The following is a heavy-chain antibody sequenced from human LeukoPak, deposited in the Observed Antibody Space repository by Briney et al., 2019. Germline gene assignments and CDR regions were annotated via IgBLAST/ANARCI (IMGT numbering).Heavy chain of an antibody. CDR1: GFAFSSSW. CDR3: ARISTSVAGADY. D-gene: IGHD6-19*01. CDR2: IKQDGSEK. V-gene: IGHV3-7*01. Sequence: GGSLRLSCAASGFAFSSSWMSWVRQAPGKGLEWVANIKQDGSEKYYVDSVKGRFTISRDNNKNSLYLQMDSLRAEDRAVYYCARISTSVAGADYWGQGALVTVSS. J-gene: IGHJ4*02.